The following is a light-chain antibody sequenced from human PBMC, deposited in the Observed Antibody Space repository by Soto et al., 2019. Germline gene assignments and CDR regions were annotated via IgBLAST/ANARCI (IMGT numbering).Light chain of an antibody. CDR1: EDISSY. CDR2: AAS. V-gene: IGKV1-9*01. Sequence: IQLTQSASSLSASVGDRVTFTCRASEDISSYLAWYQQKPGTAPKLLIYAASALHSGVPSRFSGSGSGTDFTLTISSLQPEDFAIYFCQQLKNYPITFGQGTRLEIK. J-gene: IGKJ5*01. CDR3: QQLKNYPIT.